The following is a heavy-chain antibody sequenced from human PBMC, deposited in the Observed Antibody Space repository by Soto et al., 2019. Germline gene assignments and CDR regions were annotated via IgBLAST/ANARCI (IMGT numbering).Heavy chain of an antibody. J-gene: IGHJ6*02. Sequence: SLRLSCAASRFTFSRYSMNWVRQAPGKGLEWVSYISSSSSTIYYVDSVKGRFTISRDNAKNSLYLQMNSLRDEDTAVYYCARRPRFGKLIYGMDVWGQGTTVTVSS. V-gene: IGHV3-48*02. CDR2: ISSSSSTI. CDR1: RFTFSRYS. CDR3: ARRPRFGKLIYGMDV. D-gene: IGHD3-10*01.